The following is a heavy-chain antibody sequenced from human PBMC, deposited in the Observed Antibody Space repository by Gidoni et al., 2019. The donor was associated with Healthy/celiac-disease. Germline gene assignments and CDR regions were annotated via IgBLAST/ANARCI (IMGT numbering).Heavy chain of an antibody. V-gene: IGHV5-10-1*03. J-gene: IGHJ6*02. CDR2: IDPSDSYT. Sequence: EVQLVQSGAEVKKPGESLRISCKGSGYSFTSYWISWVRQMPGKGLEWMGRIDPSDSYTNYSPSSQGHVTISADKSISTAYLQWSSLKASDTAMYYCARHQSVGPITIFGVFDALDGMDVWGQGTTVTVSS. D-gene: IGHD3-3*01. CDR1: GYSFTSYW. CDR3: ARHQSVGPITIFGVFDALDGMDV.